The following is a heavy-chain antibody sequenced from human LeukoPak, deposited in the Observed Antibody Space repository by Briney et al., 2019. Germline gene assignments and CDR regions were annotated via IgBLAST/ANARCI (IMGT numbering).Heavy chain of an antibody. J-gene: IGHJ5*02. D-gene: IGHD3-3*01. CDR1: GGSISSYY. CDR2: IYTSGST. V-gene: IGHV4-4*08. Sequence: SETLSLTCTVSGGSISSYYWSWLRQPPGKGLGWIGRIYTSGSTNYNPSLKSRVTISVDTSKNQFSLKLSSVTAADTAVYYCARVGDFWSGYYWFDPWGQGTLVTVSS. CDR3: ARVGDFWSGYYWFDP.